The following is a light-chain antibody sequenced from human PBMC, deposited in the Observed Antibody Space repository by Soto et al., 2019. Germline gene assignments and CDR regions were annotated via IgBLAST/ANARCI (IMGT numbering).Light chain of an antibody. J-gene: IGKJ5*01. V-gene: IGKV3-20*01. CDR3: QQYGSSPIT. CDR2: GAS. Sequence: DIVLTQSPGTLSLSPGERATLSCRASQSVSSSYLAWYQQKPGQAPRLLIYGASSRATGITDRFSGSGSGTDFTLTISRLEPEDCAVYSCQQYGSSPITFGQGTRLEIK. CDR1: QSVSSSY.